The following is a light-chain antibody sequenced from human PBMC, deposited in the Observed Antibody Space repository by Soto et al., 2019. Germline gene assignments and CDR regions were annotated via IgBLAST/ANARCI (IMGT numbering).Light chain of an antibody. Sequence: QSVLTQPPSASGAPGQRVTLSCVGGSSNVGFNAVNWYQQIPGAAPKLLMHGNSQRPSGVPDRFSGSKSGTSASLAIIGLRTEDEAHYYCAAWDDSLRGVVFGGGPKVTVL. CDR2: GNS. J-gene: IGLJ3*02. CDR1: SSNVGFNA. CDR3: AAWDDSLRGVV. V-gene: IGLV1-47*02.